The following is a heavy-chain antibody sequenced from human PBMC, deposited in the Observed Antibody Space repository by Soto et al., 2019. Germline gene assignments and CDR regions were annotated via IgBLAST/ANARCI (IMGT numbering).Heavy chain of an antibody. CDR3: ARGIVGATNEGNDY. CDR2: IYYSGST. Sequence: TLSLTCTVSGGSISSGDYYWSWIRQPPGKGLEWIGYIYYSGSTYYNPSLKSRVTISVDTSKNQFSLKLSSVTAADTAVYYCARGIVGATNEGNDYWGQGTLVTVSS. D-gene: IGHD1-26*01. V-gene: IGHV4-30-4*01. J-gene: IGHJ4*02. CDR1: GGSISSGDYY.